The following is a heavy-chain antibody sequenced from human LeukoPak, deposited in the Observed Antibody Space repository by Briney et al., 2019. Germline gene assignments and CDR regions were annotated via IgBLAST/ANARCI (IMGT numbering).Heavy chain of an antibody. Sequence: SETLSLTCTVSGGSISSYYWSWIRQPPGKGLEWIGNIYSSGNTNYNPSLKSRVTISVDTSKNQFSLKLSSVTAADTAVYYCARQFWSGYPRFDYWGQGNLVTVSP. D-gene: IGHD3-3*01. J-gene: IGHJ4*02. CDR3: ARQFWSGYPRFDY. V-gene: IGHV4-59*01. CDR2: IYSSGNT. CDR1: GGSISSYY.